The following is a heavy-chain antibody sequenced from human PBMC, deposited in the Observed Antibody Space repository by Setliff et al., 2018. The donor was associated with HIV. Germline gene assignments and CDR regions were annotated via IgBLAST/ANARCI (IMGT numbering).Heavy chain of an antibody. Sequence: SETLSLTCTVSGGSIRSDSYYWTWIRQPAGEGLEWIGRIYSSGNTNYNPSLGSRVTISVDTSKNQFSLKLSSVTAADTAVYYCAREEKLSAVAGTMYYYYAMDVWGQGTTVTVSS. CDR2: IYSSGNT. CDR3: AREEKLSAVAGTMYYYYAMDV. J-gene: IGHJ6*02. CDR1: GGSIRSDSYY. D-gene: IGHD6-19*01. V-gene: IGHV4-61*02.